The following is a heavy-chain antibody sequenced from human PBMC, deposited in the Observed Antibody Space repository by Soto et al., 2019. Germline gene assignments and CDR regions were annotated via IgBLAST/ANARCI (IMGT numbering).Heavy chain of an antibody. CDR2: IIPIFGTV. Sequence: QVQLVQSGAEVKKPWSSVKVSCKASGGTFSNYALDWVRQAPGQGLEWMGGIIPIFGTVRHAQNFQGRVTITADESTATAYMELSSLRYEDTAMYYCATGGERDYYDHSGWPWGKGTLVTFSS. V-gene: IGHV1-69*12. D-gene: IGHD3-22*01. J-gene: IGHJ1*01. CDR3: ATGGERDYYDHSGWP. CDR1: GGTFSNYA.